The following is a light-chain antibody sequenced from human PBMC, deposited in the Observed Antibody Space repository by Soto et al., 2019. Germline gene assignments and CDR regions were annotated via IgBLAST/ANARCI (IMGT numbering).Light chain of an antibody. J-gene: IGLJ2*01. CDR1: TSNIGSNT. V-gene: IGLV1-44*01. Sequence: QSVLTQPPSASGTPGQRVTISCSGSTSNIGSNTVNWYQQLPGTAPKLLIYSDSQRPSGVPDRFSGSKSGTSASLAISRLQSEDESDYYCAVWDDSLNGSVFGGGTKLTVL. CDR3: AVWDDSLNGSV. CDR2: SDS.